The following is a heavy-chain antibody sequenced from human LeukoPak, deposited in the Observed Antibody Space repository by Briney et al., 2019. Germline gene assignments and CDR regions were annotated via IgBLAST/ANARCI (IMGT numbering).Heavy chain of an antibody. Sequence: GGSLRLSCAASGFTFSSYAMHWVRQAPGKGLEWVAVIPYDGSNKYYADSVKGRFTISRDNSKNTLYLQMNSLRAEDTAVYYCASFSRPEVSWGQGTLVTVSS. D-gene: IGHD2/OR15-2a*01. CDR1: GFTFSSYA. CDR2: IPYDGSNK. J-gene: IGHJ4*02. CDR3: ASFSRPEVS. V-gene: IGHV3-30-3*01.